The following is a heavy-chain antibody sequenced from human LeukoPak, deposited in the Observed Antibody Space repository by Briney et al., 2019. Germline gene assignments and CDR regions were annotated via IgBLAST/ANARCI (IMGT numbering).Heavy chain of an antibody. CDR1: SGSISTYY. CDR2: IYTSGST. V-gene: IGHV4-4*07. J-gene: IGHJ4*02. D-gene: IGHD6-19*01. CDR3: ARAIAGGRLYSSGWLRPYYFDY. Sequence: SETLSLTCTVSSGSISTYYWSWIRQPAGKGLEWIGRIYTSGSTNYNPSLKSRVTISVDTSKNQFSLKLSSVTAADTAVYYCARAIAGGRLYSSGWLRPYYFDYWGQGTLVTVSS.